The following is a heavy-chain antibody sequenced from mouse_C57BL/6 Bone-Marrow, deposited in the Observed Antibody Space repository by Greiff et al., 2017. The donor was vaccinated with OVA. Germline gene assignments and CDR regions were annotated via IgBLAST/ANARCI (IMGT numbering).Heavy chain of an antibody. J-gene: IGHJ4*01. Sequence: DVKLVESGGGLVKPGGSLKLSCAASGFTFSSYTMSWVRQTPEKRLEWVATISGGGGNTYYPDSVKGRFTISRDNAKNTLYLQMSSLRSEDTALYYCARTLSYYSNYDYAMDYWGQGTSVTVSS. CDR2: ISGGGGNT. CDR1: GFTFSSYT. V-gene: IGHV5-9*01. D-gene: IGHD2-5*01. CDR3: ARTLSYYSNYDYAMDY.